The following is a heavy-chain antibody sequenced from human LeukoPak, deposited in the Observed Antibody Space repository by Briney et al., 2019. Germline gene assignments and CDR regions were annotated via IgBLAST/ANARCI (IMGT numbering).Heavy chain of an antibody. V-gene: IGHV4-38-2*01. D-gene: IGHD1-26*01. J-gene: IGHJ4*02. CDR1: GCSISSGYY. Sequence: SETLSLTCAVSGCSISSGYYWGWIRQPPGKGLEWIGSIYHSGSTYYNPSLKSRVTISVDTSKNQFPLKLSSVTAADTAVYYCARTGVSGSYLYWGQGTLVTVSS. CDR3: ARTGVSGSYLY. CDR2: IYHSGST.